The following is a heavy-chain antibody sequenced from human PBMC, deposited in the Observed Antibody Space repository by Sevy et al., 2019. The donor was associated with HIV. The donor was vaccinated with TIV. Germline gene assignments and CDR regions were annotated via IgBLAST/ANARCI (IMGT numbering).Heavy chain of an antibody. CDR3: ARGIVVVVAAGPWNY. J-gene: IGHJ4*02. CDR1: GFTFSSYA. V-gene: IGHV3-30*04. D-gene: IGHD2-15*01. Sequence: GGSLRLSCAASGFTFSSYAMHWVRQAPGKGLEWVAVISYDGRNKYYTGSVKGRFTISRDNSKNTLYLQMNSLRAEDTAVYYCARGIVVVVAAGPWNYWGQGTLVTVSS. CDR2: ISYDGRNK.